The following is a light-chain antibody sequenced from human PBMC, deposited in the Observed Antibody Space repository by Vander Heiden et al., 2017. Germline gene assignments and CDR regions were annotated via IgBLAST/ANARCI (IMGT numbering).Light chain of an antibody. CDR3: AAWDDSLNGWV. J-gene: IGLJ3*02. V-gene: IGLV1-44*01. Sequence: QSVLTQPPPASGTPGQRVTISCSGSSSNIGSNTVNWYQQLPGTAPKLLIYSNNQRPSGVPDRLSGSKSGTSASLAISGLQSEDEADYYCAAWDDSLNGWVFGGGTKLTVL. CDR1: SSNIGSNT. CDR2: SNN.